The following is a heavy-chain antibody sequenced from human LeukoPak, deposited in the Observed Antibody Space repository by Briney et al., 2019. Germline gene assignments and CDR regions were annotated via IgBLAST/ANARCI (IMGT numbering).Heavy chain of an antibody. J-gene: IGHJ4*02. CDR3: ATTLTNLLPRMYFTY. Sequence: PGGSLRLSCVASGFTFSNYGMSWVRQAPGKGLEWVSVISDSDVGTYYADSVKGRFTISRDNSKNTLFLQLNSLRAEDTAVYYCATTLTNLLPRMYFTYWGQGTLVTVSS. CDR1: GFTFSNYG. D-gene: IGHD2/OR15-2a*01. CDR2: ISDSDVGT. V-gene: IGHV3-23*01.